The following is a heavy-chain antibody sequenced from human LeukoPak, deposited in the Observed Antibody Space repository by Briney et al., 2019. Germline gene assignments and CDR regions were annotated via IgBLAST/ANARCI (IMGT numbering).Heavy chain of an antibody. Sequence: ASVKVSCKASGYTFTSYYMHWVRQAPGQGLEWMGIINPSGGSTSYAQKFQGRATMTRDTSASTVYMELSSLRSEDTAVYYCQAAGTSSFDYWGQGTLVTVSS. D-gene: IGHD6-13*01. CDR3: QAAGTSSFDY. CDR2: INPSGGST. V-gene: IGHV1-46*01. J-gene: IGHJ4*02. CDR1: GYTFTSYY.